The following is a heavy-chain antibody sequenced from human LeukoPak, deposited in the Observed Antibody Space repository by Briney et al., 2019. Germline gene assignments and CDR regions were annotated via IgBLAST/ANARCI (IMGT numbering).Heavy chain of an antibody. J-gene: IGHJ4*02. Sequence: GGSLRLSCAASGFTFSSYSMNWVRQAPGKGLEWVSSISSSSTYIYYADSVKGRFTISRDNSKNTLYLQMNSLRAEDTAVYYCAKSDIFGVVTDLDYWGQGTLVTVSS. CDR2: ISSSSTYI. D-gene: IGHD3-3*01. CDR3: AKSDIFGVVTDLDY. V-gene: IGHV3-21*04. CDR1: GFTFSSYS.